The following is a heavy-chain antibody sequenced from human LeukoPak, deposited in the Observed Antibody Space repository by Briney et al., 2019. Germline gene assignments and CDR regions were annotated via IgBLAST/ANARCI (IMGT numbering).Heavy chain of an antibody. Sequence: GASVKVSCKASGYTFTSYGISWVRQAPGQGLEWMGWLSAYNGNTNYAQKLQGRVTMTTDTSTSIAYMELSSLRSEDTAVYYCATLPAVAAPVFDYWGQGTLVTVSS. CDR3: ATLPAVAAPVFDY. CDR1: GYTFTSYG. J-gene: IGHJ4*02. CDR2: LSAYNGNT. V-gene: IGHV1-18*01. D-gene: IGHD6-19*01.